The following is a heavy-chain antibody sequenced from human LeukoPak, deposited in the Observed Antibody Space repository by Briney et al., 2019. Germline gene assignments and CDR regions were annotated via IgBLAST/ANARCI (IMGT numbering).Heavy chain of an antibody. D-gene: IGHD1-26*01. CDR3: ARLGGGSYYEGQRFDYHYGMDV. CDR2: IYYSGST. J-gene: IGHJ6*02. V-gene: IGHV4-59*08. CDR1: GGSISSYY. Sequence: SETLSLTCTVSGGSISSYYWSWIRQPPGKGLEWIGYIYYSGSTNYNPSLKSRVTISVDTSKNQFSLKLSSVTAADTAVYYCARLGGGSYYEGQRFDYHYGMDVWGQGTTVTVSS.